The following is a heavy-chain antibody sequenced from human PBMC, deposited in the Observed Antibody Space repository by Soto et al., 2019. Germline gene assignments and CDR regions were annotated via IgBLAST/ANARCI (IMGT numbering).Heavy chain of an antibody. J-gene: IGHJ6*02. Sequence: SETLSLTCPVAGGSLSSSSYYWGWIRQPPGKGLEWIGSIYYSGSTYYNPSLKSRVTISVDTSKNQFSLKLSSVTAADTAVYYCARADDGYDHSGMDVWGQGTTVTVSS. CDR3: ARADDGYDHSGMDV. D-gene: IGHD5-12*01. V-gene: IGHV4-39*01. CDR1: GGSLSSSSYY. CDR2: IYYSGST.